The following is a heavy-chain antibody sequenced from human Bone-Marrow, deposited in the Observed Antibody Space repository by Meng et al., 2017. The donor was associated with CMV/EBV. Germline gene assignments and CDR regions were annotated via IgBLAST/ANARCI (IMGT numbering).Heavy chain of an antibody. CDR2: MNPNSGNT. V-gene: IGHV1-8*02. CDR3: ARVNIVVVPAALYYYYYGMDV. Sequence: GESLKISCKASGYTFTGYYMHWVRQATGQGLEWMGWMNPNSGNTGYAQKFQGRVTMTRNTSISTAYMELSSLRSEDTAVYYCARVNIVVVPAALYYYYYGMDVWGQGTTVTVSS. D-gene: IGHD2-2*01. J-gene: IGHJ6*02. CDR1: GYTFTGYY.